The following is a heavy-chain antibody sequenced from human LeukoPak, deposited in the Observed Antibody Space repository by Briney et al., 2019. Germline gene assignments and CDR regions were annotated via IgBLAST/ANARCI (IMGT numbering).Heavy chain of an antibody. CDR3: AKSSYYDSSGYYREYYFDY. J-gene: IGHJ4*02. D-gene: IGHD3-22*01. CDR1: GFTFSSYA. V-gene: IGHV3-23*01. CDR2: ISGGGGSR. Sequence: GRSLRFSGAASGFTFSSYAMHWVRQAPGKGLEWVSAISGGGGSRLYADSVKGRFTISRQNSKNTLYLQMSSLRAGDTAVYYCAKSSYYDSSGYYREYYFDYWGQGTLVTVSS.